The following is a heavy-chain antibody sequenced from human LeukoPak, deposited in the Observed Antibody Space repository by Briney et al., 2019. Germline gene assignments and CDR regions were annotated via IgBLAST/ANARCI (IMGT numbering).Heavy chain of an antibody. D-gene: IGHD2-15*01. CDR2: ISTDGYTT. V-gene: IGHV3-74*01. J-gene: IGHJ4*02. CDR3: VVGGSPGY. CDR1: GLAFSAYK. Sequence: AGGSLRLSCAASGLAFSAYKMHWVRQAPGKGLVWVSRISTDGYTTDYADFVQGRFTASRDNTKNTWSLEMNSLRAEDTAVYYCVVGGSPGYWGQGTLVTVSS.